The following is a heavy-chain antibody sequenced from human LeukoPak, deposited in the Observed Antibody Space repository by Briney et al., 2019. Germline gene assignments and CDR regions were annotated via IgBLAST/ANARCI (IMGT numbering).Heavy chain of an antibody. J-gene: IGHJ3*02. CDR3: ARDYYDSSGPKSRNAFDI. CDR1: GGTFSSYA. D-gene: IGHD3-22*01. CDR2: IIPIFGTA. Sequence: GASVKVSCKASGGTFSSYAISWVRQAPGQGLEWMGGIIPIFGTANYAQKFQGRVTITADKSTSTAYMELSSLRSDDTAVYYCARDYYDSSGPKSRNAFDIWGQGTMVTVSS. V-gene: IGHV1-69*06.